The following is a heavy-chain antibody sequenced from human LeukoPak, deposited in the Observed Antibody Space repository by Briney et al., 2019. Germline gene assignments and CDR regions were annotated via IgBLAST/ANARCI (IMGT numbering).Heavy chain of an antibody. CDR3: ARDEKIVGASGQDY. CDR2: INTDGGDT. D-gene: IGHD1-26*01. CDR1: GFTFGSYW. V-gene: IGHV3-74*01. J-gene: IGHJ4*02. Sequence: GGSLRLSCAASGFTFGSYWMHWVRQAPGKGLVWVSRINTDGGDTIYADSVKGRFTISRDNAKNTLFLQMNSLRAEATAVYYCARDEKIVGASGQDYWGQGTLVTVSS.